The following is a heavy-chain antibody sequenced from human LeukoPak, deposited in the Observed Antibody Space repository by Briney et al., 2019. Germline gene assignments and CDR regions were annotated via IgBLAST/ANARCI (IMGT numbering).Heavy chain of an antibody. CDR1: GFTFSTYA. CDR3: AKLGGQSANGDEYYGMDV. J-gene: IGHJ6*02. CDR2: ISGSGANT. V-gene: IGHV3-23*01. D-gene: IGHD3-10*01. Sequence: PGGSLRLSCAASGFTFSTYAMSWVRQAPGKGLEWVSTISGSGANTYYADSVRGRFTISRDNSKNTLYLHMNSLRAEDTAVYYCAKLGGQSANGDEYYGMDVWGQGTTVTVSS.